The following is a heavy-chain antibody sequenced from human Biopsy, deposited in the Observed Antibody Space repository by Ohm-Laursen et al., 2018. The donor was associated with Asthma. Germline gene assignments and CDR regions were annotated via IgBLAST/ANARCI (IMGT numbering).Heavy chain of an antibody. J-gene: IGHJ4*02. V-gene: IGHV3-21*01. D-gene: IGHD2-2*01. CDR2: ISSSSSYI. Sequence: SLRLSCAASGFTFSSYSMNWVRQAPGKGLEWVSSISSSSSYIYYADSVKGRFTISRDNAKNSLYLQTNSLRAEDTAVYYCARDGTDMNEAMPKDYWGQGTLVTVSS. CDR1: GFTFSSYS. CDR3: ARDGTDMNEAMPKDY.